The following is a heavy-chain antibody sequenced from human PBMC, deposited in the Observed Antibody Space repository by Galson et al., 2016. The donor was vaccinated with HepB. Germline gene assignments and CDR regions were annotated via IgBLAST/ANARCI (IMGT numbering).Heavy chain of an antibody. CDR3: ARMLTYMYYFEY. Sequence: SETLSLTCTVSGDSISSNYWSWIRQPPGKGLEWIGYFYYSGSTNYNPSLKSRVTISVDTSKNQFSLDLRSVTAADTAVYYCARMLTYMYYFEYWGQGTLVTVSP. J-gene: IGHJ4*02. CDR2: FYYSGST. D-gene: IGHD1-1*01. CDR1: GDSISSNY. V-gene: IGHV4-59*01.